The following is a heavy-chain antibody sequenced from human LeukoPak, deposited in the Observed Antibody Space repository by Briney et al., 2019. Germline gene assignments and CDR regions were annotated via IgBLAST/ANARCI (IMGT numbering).Heavy chain of an antibody. V-gene: IGHV3-74*01. CDR2: INSDGSST. D-gene: IGHD3-3*02. CDR1: GFTFSSYW. CDR3: ARDVDTSNHMSIFDP. Sequence: AGGSLRLSCAASGFTFSSYWMHWVRQAPGKGLVWVSRINSDGSSTSYADSVKGRFTISRDNAKNTLYLQMNSLRAEDTAVYSCARDVDTSNHMSIFDPWGQGTLVTVSS. J-gene: IGHJ5*02.